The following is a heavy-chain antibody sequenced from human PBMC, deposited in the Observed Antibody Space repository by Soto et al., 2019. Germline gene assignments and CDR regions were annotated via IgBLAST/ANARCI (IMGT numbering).Heavy chain of an antibody. D-gene: IGHD1-26*01. CDR3: GRSVVGATGEISYNAMDV. Sequence: QVQLVQSGAEVKKPGASVKVSCKASGYTFTGYSIHWVRQAPGQRLEWMGWIDAANGNTKYSRRFQGRVSITSDTAASTSYMELCGLRSEDTAVYYCGRSVVGATGEISYNAMDVWGQGTTVTVSS. V-gene: IGHV1-3*01. CDR2: IDAANGNT. J-gene: IGHJ6*02. CDR1: GYTFTGYS.